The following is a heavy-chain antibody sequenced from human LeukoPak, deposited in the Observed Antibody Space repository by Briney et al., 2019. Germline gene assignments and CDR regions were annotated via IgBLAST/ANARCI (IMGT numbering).Heavy chain of an antibody. CDR1: GFTFSSSG. CDR3: ASGVGYGDPLNY. V-gene: IGHV3-48*03. Sequence: GGSLRLSCAASGFTFSSSGLHWVRQAPGKGLEWLAFITSSGSNISYAESVKGRFTSSRDNAKNSVSLQMNSLRAEDSAIYYCASGVGYGDPLNYWGQGNLVSVSS. J-gene: IGHJ4*02. D-gene: IGHD4-17*01. CDR2: ITSSGSNI.